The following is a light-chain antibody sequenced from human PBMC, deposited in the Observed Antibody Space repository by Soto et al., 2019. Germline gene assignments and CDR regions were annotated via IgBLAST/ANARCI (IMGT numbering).Light chain of an antibody. CDR3: QQYNNWHPWT. CDR1: QSVTNN. V-gene: IGKV3-15*01. CDR2: GAS. Sequence: EILLTQSPGTLSLSPGERATLSCRASQSVTNNQFAWFRQKPGHAPRLLIYGASTRATGIPARFSGSGSGTEFTLTISSLQYEDFAVYYCQQYNNWHPWTFGQGTKVDIK. J-gene: IGKJ1*01.